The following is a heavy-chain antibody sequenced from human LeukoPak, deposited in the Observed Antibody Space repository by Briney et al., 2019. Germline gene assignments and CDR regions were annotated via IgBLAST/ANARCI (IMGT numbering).Heavy chain of an antibody. CDR2: INPSGGST. D-gene: IGHD3-9*01. V-gene: IGHV1-46*01. CDR3: ARGGRSGLRYFDWLFLFDY. CDR1: GYTFTSYY. Sequence: GASVKVSCKASGYTFTSYYMHWVRQAPGQGLEWMGIINPSGGSTSYAQKFQGRVTMTRDMSTSTVYMELSSLRSEDTAVYYCARGGRSGLRYFDWLFLFDYWGQGTLVTVSS. J-gene: IGHJ4*02.